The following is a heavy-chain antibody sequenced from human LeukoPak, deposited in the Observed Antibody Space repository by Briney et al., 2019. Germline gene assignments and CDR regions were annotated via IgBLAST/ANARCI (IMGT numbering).Heavy chain of an antibody. CDR3: ARRGGGQRYCSNTSCSHRGWFDP. J-gene: IGHJ5*02. D-gene: IGHD2-2*01. CDR1: GGSISSSSYY. Sequence: ETLSLTCTVSGGSISSSSYYWGWIRQPPGKGLEWIGSIYYSGSTYYNPSLKSRVTISVDTSKNQFSLKLSSVTAADTAVYYCARRGGGQRYCSNTSCSHRGWFDPWGQGTLVTVSS. V-gene: IGHV4-39*01. CDR2: IYYSGST.